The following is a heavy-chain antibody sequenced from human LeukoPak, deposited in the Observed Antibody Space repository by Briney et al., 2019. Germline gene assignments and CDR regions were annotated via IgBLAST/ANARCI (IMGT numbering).Heavy chain of an antibody. V-gene: IGHV3-21*01. D-gene: IGHD6-19*01. CDR1: GFTFSSYS. CDR2: ISSSSSYI. J-gene: IGHJ3*02. Sequence: PGGSLRLSCAASGFTFSSYSMNWVRQAPGKGLEWVSSISSSSSYIYYADSVKGRFTISRDNAKNSLYLQMNSLRAEDTAVYYCARAVAGSDAFDIWGQGTMVTVSS. CDR3: ARAVAGSDAFDI.